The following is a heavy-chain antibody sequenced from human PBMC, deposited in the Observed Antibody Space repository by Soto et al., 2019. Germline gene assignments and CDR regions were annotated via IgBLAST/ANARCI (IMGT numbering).Heavy chain of an antibody. CDR1: GFTFSLYG. V-gene: IGHV3-30*18. D-gene: IGHD6-13*01. Sequence: QVQLVESGGGVVQPGKSVRLSCAASGFTFSLYGIHWVRQAPGKGLEWVAFITYEGSHQDYVDSVKGRFTLSRDNSKNIVYLQMIRLRPEDTAVYYCAKVVTAAGDHYYGAGLDVWGHGTTVTVSS. CDR3: AKVVTAAGDHYYGAGLDV. CDR2: ITYEGSHQ. J-gene: IGHJ6*01.